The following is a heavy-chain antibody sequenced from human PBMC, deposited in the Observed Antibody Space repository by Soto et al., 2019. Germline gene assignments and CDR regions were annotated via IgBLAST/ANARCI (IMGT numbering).Heavy chain of an antibody. V-gene: IGHV3-33*01. D-gene: IGHD3-16*01. CDR2: IWYDGSNK. CDR1: GFTFSSYG. Sequence: QVQLVESGGGVVQPGRSLRLSCAASGFTFSSYGMHWVRQAPGKGLEWVAVIWYDGSNKYYADSVKGRFTISRDNSKNTLYLQMNSLRAEDTAVYYCARDHKGDGYLYYYYGMDVWGQGTTVTVSS. J-gene: IGHJ6*02. CDR3: ARDHKGDGYLYYYYGMDV.